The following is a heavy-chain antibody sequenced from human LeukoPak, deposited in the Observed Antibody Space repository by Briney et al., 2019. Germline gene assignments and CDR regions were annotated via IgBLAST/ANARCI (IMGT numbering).Heavy chain of an antibody. CDR3: ARDGRTPITTKVGGSGY. V-gene: IGHV3-30*03. D-gene: IGHD1-14*01. CDR1: GFIFTKYD. Sequence: QPGRSLRLSCAASGFIFTKYDMNCVREAPGRGLEWVADISYDGSDKYYADSVKGRFTISRDNSRNTVDLQMDSLRPEDTAVYYCARDGRTPITTKVGGSGYWGQGTLVTVSS. CDR2: ISYDGSDK. J-gene: IGHJ4*02.